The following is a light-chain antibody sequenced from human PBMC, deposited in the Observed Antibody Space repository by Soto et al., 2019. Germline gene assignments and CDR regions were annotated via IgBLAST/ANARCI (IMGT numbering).Light chain of an antibody. V-gene: IGLV2-14*01. Sequence: QSALTQPASVSGSPGQSIAISCTGTSSDVGGYNYVSWYQQYPGKAPKLMIYHVSNRPSGVSNRFSGSKSGNSASLTISGLQAEDEADYYCSSYTSTSTYVFGIGTKLTVL. CDR3: SSYTSTSTYV. CDR1: SSDVGGYNY. J-gene: IGLJ1*01. CDR2: HVS.